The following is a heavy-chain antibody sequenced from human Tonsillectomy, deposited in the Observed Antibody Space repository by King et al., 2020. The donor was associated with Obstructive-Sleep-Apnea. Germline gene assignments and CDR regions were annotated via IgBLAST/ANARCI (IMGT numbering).Heavy chain of an antibody. J-gene: IGHJ4*02. CDR1: GFTFSDHY. V-gene: IGHV3-72*01. D-gene: IGHD4-17*01. CDR3: ARELTVTTFDY. Sequence: VQLVESGGGLVQPGGSLRLSCAASGFTFSDHYMDLVRQAPGKGLEWVGRTRNKANSYTTEYVASVKCRFTISRDDSKNALYLQMNSLKTEDTAVYYCARELTVTTFDYWGQGTLFTVSS. CDR2: TRNKANSYTT.